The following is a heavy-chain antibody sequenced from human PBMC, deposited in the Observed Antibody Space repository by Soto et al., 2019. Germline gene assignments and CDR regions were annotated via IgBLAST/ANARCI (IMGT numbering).Heavy chain of an antibody. D-gene: IGHD6-13*01. J-gene: IGHJ6*02. CDR1: GYSFSRYW. CDR3: ARRGAAASGSTKNYYYYYGMDV. V-gene: IGHV5-51*01. CDR2: IYPGDSDT. Sequence: GESLKISCKSPGYSFSRYWLGWVRQMPGKGVEWMGIIYPGDSDTRYSPSFQGQVTISADKSNSTAYLQWSSLKASDTAMYYCARRGAAASGSTKNYYYYYGMDVWGQGTTVTVSS.